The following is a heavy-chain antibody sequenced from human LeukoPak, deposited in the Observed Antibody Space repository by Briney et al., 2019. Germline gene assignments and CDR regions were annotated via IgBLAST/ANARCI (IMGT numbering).Heavy chain of an antibody. Sequence: SETLSLTCAVYGGSFSGYYWSWIRQPPGKGLEWIGEINHSGSTNYNPSLKSRVTISVDTSENQFSLKLSSVTAADTAVYYCAIARERWFDPWGQGTLVTVSS. CDR2: INHSGST. J-gene: IGHJ5*02. CDR1: GGSFSGYY. V-gene: IGHV4-34*01. CDR3: AIARERWFDP.